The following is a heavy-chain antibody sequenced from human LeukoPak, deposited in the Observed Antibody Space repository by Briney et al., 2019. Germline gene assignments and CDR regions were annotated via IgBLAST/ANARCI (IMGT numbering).Heavy chain of an antibody. J-gene: IGHJ3*02. CDR2: ISSSSSYI. V-gene: IGHV3-21*01. Sequence: PGGSLRLSCAASGFTFSSYSMNWVRQGPGKGLEWVSSISSSSSYIYYADSVKGRFTISRDNAKNSLYLQMNSLRAEDTAVYYCARTRDGYNHDAFDIWGQGTMVTVSS. CDR1: GFTFSSYS. CDR3: ARTRDGYNHDAFDI. D-gene: IGHD5-24*01.